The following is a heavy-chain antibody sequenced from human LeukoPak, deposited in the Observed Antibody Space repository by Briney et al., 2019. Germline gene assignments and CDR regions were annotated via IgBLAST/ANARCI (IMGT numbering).Heavy chain of an antibody. J-gene: IGHJ4*02. CDR3: VKDWRDESNCGGDCLPY. V-gene: IGHV3-23*01. Sequence: GGSLRLSCVASGFTFSAYSMTWVRQAPGKGLDWVSSISVSGGGTYYADSVRGRFTISRDNSKNTLYLHMNSLRAEDTAVYYCVKDWRDESNCGGDCLPYWGQGTLVTVSS. CDR1: GFTFSAYS. D-gene: IGHD2-21*02. CDR2: ISVSGGGT.